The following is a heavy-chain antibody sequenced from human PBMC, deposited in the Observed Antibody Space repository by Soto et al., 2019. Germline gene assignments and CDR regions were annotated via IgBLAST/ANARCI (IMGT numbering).Heavy chain of an antibody. Sequence: GGSLRLSCAASGFTFSSYGMHWVRQAPGKGLEWVAVISYDGSNKYYADSVKGRFTISRDNSKNTLYLQMNSLRAEDTAVYYCARDGFLSRPPIWGQGTMVTVSS. CDR3: ARDGFLSRPPI. J-gene: IGHJ3*02. D-gene: IGHD6-13*01. CDR1: GFTFSSYG. V-gene: IGHV3-30*03. CDR2: ISYDGSNK.